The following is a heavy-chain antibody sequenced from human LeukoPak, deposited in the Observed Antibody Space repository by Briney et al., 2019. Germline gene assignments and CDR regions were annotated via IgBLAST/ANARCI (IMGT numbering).Heavy chain of an antibody. Sequence: PSETLSLTCTVSGGSISSYYWSWIRQPPGKGLEWIGYIYYSGSTNYNPSLKSRVTISVDTSKNQFSLKLSSVTAADTAVYYCARSTSISRWYFDLWGRGTLVTVSS. V-gene: IGHV4-59*08. CDR2: IYYSGST. D-gene: IGHD3-3*01. J-gene: IGHJ2*01. CDR1: GGSISSYY. CDR3: ARSTSISRWYFDL.